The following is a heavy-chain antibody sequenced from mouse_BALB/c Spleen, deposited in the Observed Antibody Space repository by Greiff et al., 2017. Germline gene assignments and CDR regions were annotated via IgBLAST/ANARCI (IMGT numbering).Heavy chain of an antibody. CDR2: INPSTGYT. V-gene: IGHV1-4*01. CDR1: GYTFTSYW. CDR3: ARLTTGTRIDY. J-gene: IGHJ2*01. Sequence: VQLQQSGAELVRPGASVKMSCKASGYTFTSYWMHWVKQRPGQGLEWIGYINPSTGYTEYNQKFKDKATLTADKSSSTAYMQLSSLTSEDSAVYYCARLTTGTRIDYWGQGTTLTVSS. D-gene: IGHD4-1*02.